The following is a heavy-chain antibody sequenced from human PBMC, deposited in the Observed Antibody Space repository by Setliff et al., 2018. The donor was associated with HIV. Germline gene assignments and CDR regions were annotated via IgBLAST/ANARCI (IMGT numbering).Heavy chain of an antibody. J-gene: IGHJ4*02. CDR1: GFTLSSYA. D-gene: IGHD6-19*01. CDR3: TTKGSD. V-gene: IGHV3-30*02. CDR2: IRYDGSNK. Sequence: GGSLRLSCAASGFTLSSYAMHWVRQAPGKGLEWVAVIRYDGSNKYYADSVKGRFTISTDNSKNTLYLQMSSLRVEDTAVYYCTTKGSDWGQGTLVTVSS.